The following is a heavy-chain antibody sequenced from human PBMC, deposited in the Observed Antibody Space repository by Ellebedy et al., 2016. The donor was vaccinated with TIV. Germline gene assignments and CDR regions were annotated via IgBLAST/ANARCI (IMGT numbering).Heavy chain of an antibody. Sequence: ASVKVSCKASGYTFTGYFVHWVRQAPGQGLEWMGWMNPNSGDINYAQKFQGRVTMTRDTSISTAYMEVSSLTSDDTAVYYCARDNYLGFGKSFHFDHWGQGTPVTVSS. J-gene: IGHJ4*02. CDR1: GYTFTGYF. CDR3: ARDNYLGFGKSFHFDH. CDR2: MNPNSGDI. V-gene: IGHV1-2*02. D-gene: IGHD4-11*01.